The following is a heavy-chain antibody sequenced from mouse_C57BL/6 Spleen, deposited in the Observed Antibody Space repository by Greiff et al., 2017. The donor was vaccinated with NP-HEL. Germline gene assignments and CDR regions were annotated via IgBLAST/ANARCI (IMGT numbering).Heavy chain of an antibody. J-gene: IGHJ4*01. CDR2: YPRSGNTY. Sequence: VQLQQSGPELVKPGASVKMSCKASGYTFTDYYMHWVKQKPGQGLEWIGEIYPRSGNTYYNEKFKGKATLTADKSSSTAYMELRSLTSEDSAVYFCARSNQKDAMDYWGQGTSVTVSS. CDR1: YTFTDYYM. CDR3: RSNQKDAMDY. V-gene: IGHV1-83*01. D-gene: IGHD2-5*01.